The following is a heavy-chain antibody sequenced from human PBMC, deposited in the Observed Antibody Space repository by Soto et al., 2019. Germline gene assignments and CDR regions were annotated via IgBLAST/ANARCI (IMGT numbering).Heavy chain of an antibody. D-gene: IGHD2-2*01. Sequence: GGSLRLSCAASGFTFTTTAMCWVRQAPGKGPEWVSLITVSGGSTYYADFVQGRFIISRDNSKNTVSLQMNSLRDEDTALYYCAKVTAGYHDAFDFWGQGTMVTVSS. CDR1: GFTFTTTA. J-gene: IGHJ3*01. CDR2: ITVSGGST. CDR3: AKVTAGYHDAFDF. V-gene: IGHV3-23*01.